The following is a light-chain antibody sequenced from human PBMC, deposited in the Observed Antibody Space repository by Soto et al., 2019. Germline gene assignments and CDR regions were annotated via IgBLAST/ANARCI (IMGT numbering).Light chain of an antibody. J-gene: IGKJ2*01. V-gene: IGKV1-5*03. Sequence: DIQMTQSPSTLSASVGDRVSITCRASQSVGNWLAWYQHKPGKAPNLLLYQASRLESAVPSRLSGSSSGTEFTLTISSLQPDDFATYYCQQYQSFPYTFGQGTKLEMK. CDR3: QQYQSFPYT. CDR2: QAS. CDR1: QSVGNW.